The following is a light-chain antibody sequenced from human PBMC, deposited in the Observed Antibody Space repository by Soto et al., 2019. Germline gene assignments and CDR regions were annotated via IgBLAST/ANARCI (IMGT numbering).Light chain of an antibody. J-gene: IGKJ5*01. CDR2: DSS. CDR3: QQLANWPIT. Sequence: ETVLTQSPGTLSLSPGERATLSCRASQNINTYLAWYQQKPGQAPRLLIFDSSTRASGIPARFSGSGSGTDFTLTINDLGPEDFAVYYCQQLANWPITFGQGKRLDI. V-gene: IGKV3-11*01. CDR1: QNINTY.